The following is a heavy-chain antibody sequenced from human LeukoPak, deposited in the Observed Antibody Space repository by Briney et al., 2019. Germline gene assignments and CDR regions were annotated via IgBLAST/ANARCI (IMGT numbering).Heavy chain of an antibody. CDR2: INTNTGNP. J-gene: IGHJ5*02. D-gene: IGHD5-24*01. V-gene: IGHV7-4-1*02. Sequence: GASVKVSCKASGYTFTSYAMNWVRQAPGQGLEWMGWINTNTGNPTYAQGFTGRFVFSLDTSVSTAYLQISSLKAEDTAVYYCAREGLPEMGRRYNWFDPWGQGTLVTVSS. CDR1: GYTFTSYA. CDR3: AREGLPEMGRRYNWFDP.